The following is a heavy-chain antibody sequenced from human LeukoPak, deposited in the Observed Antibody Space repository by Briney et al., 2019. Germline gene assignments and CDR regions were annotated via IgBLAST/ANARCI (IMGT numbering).Heavy chain of an antibody. J-gene: IGHJ4*02. CDR2: IHYSGST. CDR3: ASCIVGATTD. Sequence: SETLSLTCAVSDDSISSTDHYWAWIRQPPGKGLELIGSIHYSGSTYSNPSLKSRVTISVDTSKNQFSLKLSSVTAADTAVYYCASCIVGATTDWGQGTLVTVSS. D-gene: IGHD1-26*01. CDR1: DDSISSTDHY. V-gene: IGHV4-39*07.